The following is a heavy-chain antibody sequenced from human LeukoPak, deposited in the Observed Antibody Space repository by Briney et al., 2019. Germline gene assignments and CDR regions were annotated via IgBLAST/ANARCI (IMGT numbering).Heavy chain of an antibody. V-gene: IGHV4-59*01. CDR2: LYYSGNT. CDR1: GGSISDYY. Sequence: TSETLSLTCTVSGGSISDYYWSWIRQSPVRGLEWIGYLYYSGNTNYNPSLKSRLTISRDMAKNQFSLKLSSVTSADTAVYYCARGEYEDLVYNWAQGTLVTVSS. D-gene: IGHD1-26*01. CDR3: ARGEYEDLVYN. J-gene: IGHJ4*02.